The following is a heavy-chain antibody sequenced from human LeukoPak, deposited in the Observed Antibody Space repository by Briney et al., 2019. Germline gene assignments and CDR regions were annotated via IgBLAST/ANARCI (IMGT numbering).Heavy chain of an antibody. D-gene: IGHD3-22*01. V-gene: IGHV3-23*01. Sequence: GGSLRLSCAASGFTFSSYAMSWVRQAPGKGLEWVSAISGSGGSTYYADSVKGRFTISRDNSKNTLYLQMNSLRAEDTAVYYCAKDFLPMIVVALDYWGQGTLVTVSS. CDR3: AKDFLPMIVVALDY. J-gene: IGHJ4*02. CDR1: GFTFSSYA. CDR2: ISGSGGST.